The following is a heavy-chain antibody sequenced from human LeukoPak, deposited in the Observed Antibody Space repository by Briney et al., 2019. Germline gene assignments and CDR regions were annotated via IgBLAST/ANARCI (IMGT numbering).Heavy chain of an antibody. V-gene: IGHV1-69*13. D-gene: IGHD3-22*01. CDR3: AGYYDSSGYFVDY. Sequence: ASVKVSCKDCGGIFSCYAISWVRPAPGRGLEWMGGIIPIFGTANYAQKFQGRVTITAHESTSTANMELSSRRSEDTAVYYCAGYYDSSGYFVDYWRLGTLVTVSS. CDR2: IIPIFGTA. CDR1: GGIFSCYA. J-gene: IGHJ4*02.